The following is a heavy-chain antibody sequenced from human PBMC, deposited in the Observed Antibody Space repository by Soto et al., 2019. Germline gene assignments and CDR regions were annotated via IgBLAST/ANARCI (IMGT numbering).Heavy chain of an antibody. CDR3: ARDWSKFSYNYPYYYAMDA. CDR2: LYSSGTT. CDR1: GFSVTNSY. D-gene: IGHD5-18*01. V-gene: IGHV3-53*01. J-gene: IGHJ6*02. Sequence: GGSLRLSCTVSGFSVTNSYINWVRQAPGKGLEWVSILYSSGTTYCADSVRGRFTVSRDDSKNTLFLHMNSLRADDTAVYYCARDWSKFSYNYPYYYAMDAWGQGTTVTVSS.